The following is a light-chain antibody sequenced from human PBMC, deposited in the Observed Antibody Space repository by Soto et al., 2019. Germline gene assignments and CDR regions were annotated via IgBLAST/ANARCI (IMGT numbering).Light chain of an antibody. CDR1: SSDVGVYNY. Sequence: QSALTQPASVSGSPGQSITISCTGSSSDVGVYNYVSWYQQHPGKAPKLIIYDVSNRPSGVSNRLSGSKSGNTASLTISGLQAEDEAYYYCSSYTSSSTVVFGGGTKLTVL. V-gene: IGLV2-14*01. CDR3: SSYTSSSTVV. CDR2: DVS. J-gene: IGLJ2*01.